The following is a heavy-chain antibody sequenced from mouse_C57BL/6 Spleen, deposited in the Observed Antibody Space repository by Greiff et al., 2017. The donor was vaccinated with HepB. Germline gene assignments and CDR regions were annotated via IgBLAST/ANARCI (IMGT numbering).Heavy chain of an antibody. D-gene: IGHD2-3*01. V-gene: IGHV5-4*03. Sequence: EVKLMESGGGLVKPGGSLKLSCAASGFTFSSYAMSWVRQTPEKRLEWVATISDGGSYTYYPDNVKGRFTISRDNAKNNLYLQMSHLKSEDTAMYYCARRGGWLLDWYFDVWGTGTTVTVSS. CDR1: GFTFSSYA. J-gene: IGHJ1*03. CDR2: ISDGGSYT. CDR3: ARRGGWLLDWYFDV.